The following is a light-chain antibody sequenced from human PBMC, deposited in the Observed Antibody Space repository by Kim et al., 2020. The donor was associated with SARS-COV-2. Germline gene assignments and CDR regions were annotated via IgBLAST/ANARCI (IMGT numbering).Light chain of an antibody. J-gene: IGLJ2*01. CDR3: QVWDSSTV. V-gene: IGLV3-1*01. CDR1: RLGDRF. Sequence: SYELTQPPSVSVSPGQTASITCSGDRLGDRFASWYQQKPGQSPVLVIFQDTKRPSGIPERFSGSNSGNTATLTISGTQAVDEADYYCQVWDSSTVFGGGTQLTVL. CDR2: QDT.